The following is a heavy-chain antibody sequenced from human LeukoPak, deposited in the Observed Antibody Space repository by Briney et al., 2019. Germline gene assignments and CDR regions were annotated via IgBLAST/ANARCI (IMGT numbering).Heavy chain of an antibody. CDR3: ARERLRLGEFTDY. V-gene: IGHV4-30-4*08. CDR1: GGSISSGGYY. J-gene: IGHJ4*02. CDR2: IYYSGST. D-gene: IGHD3-16*01. Sequence: SETLSLTCTVSGGSISSGGYYWSWIRQHPGKGLEWIGYIYYSGSTYYNPSLKSRVTISVDTSKNQFSLKLSSVTAADTAVYYCARERLRLGEFTDYWGQGTLVTVSS.